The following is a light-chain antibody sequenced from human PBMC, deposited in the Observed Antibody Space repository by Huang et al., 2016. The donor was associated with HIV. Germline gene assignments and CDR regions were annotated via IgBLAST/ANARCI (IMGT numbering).Light chain of an antibody. CDR3: QQRITWPST. Sequence: EIVLTQSPATLSLSPGERATLSCRASQSVSSYLAWYQQKPGQAPRLLIYDASNRATGSPARFRGSGSGTDFSLTISSLEPEDFAVYYCQQRITWPSTFGQGTKVEIK. CDR1: QSVSSY. V-gene: IGKV3-11*01. J-gene: IGKJ1*01. CDR2: DAS.